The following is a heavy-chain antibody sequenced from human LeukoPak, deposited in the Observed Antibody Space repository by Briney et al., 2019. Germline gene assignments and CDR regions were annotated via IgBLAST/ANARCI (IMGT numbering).Heavy chain of an antibody. CDR3: ARAKKHTTIFGVVITYYFDY. CDR1: GYTFTSYD. CDR2: MNPNSGNT. Sequence: ASVKVSCKTSGYTFTSYDINWVRQATGQGLEWMGWMNPNSGNTGYAQKFQGRVTITRNTSISTAYMELSSLRSEDTAVYYCARAKKHTTIFGVVITYYFDYWGQGTLVTVSS. J-gene: IGHJ4*02. D-gene: IGHD3-3*01. V-gene: IGHV1-8*03.